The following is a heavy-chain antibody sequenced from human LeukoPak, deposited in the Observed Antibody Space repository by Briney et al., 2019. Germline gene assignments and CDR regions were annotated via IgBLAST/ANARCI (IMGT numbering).Heavy chain of an antibody. J-gene: IGHJ4*02. CDR2: IKQDGSQT. Sequence: HPGGSLRLSCAASGFTFSNYWMSWVRQAPGKGLEWVANIKQDGSQTYYVDSVKGRFTIFRDSADNSLFLQMNSLRAEDTAVYYCAIGGGTFDHWGQGTLVTVSS. V-gene: IGHV3-7*01. CDR1: GFTFSNYW. D-gene: IGHD3-3*01. CDR3: AIGGGTFDH.